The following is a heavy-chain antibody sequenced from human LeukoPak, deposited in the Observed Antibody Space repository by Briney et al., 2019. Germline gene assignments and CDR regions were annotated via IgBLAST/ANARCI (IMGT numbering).Heavy chain of an antibody. CDR1: GYTFTGHY. CDR2: INPNSGDT. D-gene: IGHD2-8*01. Sequence: ASVKVSCKASGYTFTGHYMHWVRQAPGQGLEWMGWINPNSGDTKYAQKFQDKVTMTRDTSISTAYMELSRLRSDDTAVYFCARVDYCSKGVCVNFDYWGQGTLVTVSS. CDR3: ARVDYCSKGVCVNFDY. V-gene: IGHV1-2*02. J-gene: IGHJ4*02.